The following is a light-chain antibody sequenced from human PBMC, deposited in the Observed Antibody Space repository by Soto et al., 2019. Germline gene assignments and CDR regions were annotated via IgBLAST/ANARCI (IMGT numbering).Light chain of an antibody. J-gene: IGLJ1*01. Sequence: QSALTQPASVSGSPGQSITISCTGTSSDVGAYNYVSWYQQHPGKAPKLMIYDVSDRPSGVSNRFSGSKSGNTASLTISGLQAEDEADYYCSSYTSSSTYVFGTGTKLTGL. V-gene: IGLV2-14*01. CDR1: SSDVGAYNY. CDR3: SSYTSSSTYV. CDR2: DVS.